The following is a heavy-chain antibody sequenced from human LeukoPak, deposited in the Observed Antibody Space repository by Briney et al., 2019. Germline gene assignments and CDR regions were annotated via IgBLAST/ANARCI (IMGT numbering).Heavy chain of an antibody. CDR1: GYSISSGYY. D-gene: IGHD6-19*01. CDR2: IYHSGST. CDR3: ASGYSSCFFQH. J-gene: IGHJ1*01. Sequence: ASETLSLTCTVSGYSISSGYYWGWIRQPPGKGLEWIGSIYHSGSTYYNPSLKSRVTISVDTSKNQFSLKLTSVTAADTAVYYWASGYSSCFFQHWGQGTLVTVSS. V-gene: IGHV4-38-2*02.